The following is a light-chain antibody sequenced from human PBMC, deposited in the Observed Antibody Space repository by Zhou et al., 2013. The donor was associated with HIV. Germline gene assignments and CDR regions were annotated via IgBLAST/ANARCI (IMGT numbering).Light chain of an antibody. J-gene: IGKJ2*01. Sequence: DIQMTQSPSTLSASVGDRVTITCRASESMNDWVAWFQQKPGQAPKFLIYQSSTLESWVPSRFSGSVSGTEFTLTINGLQPEDFATYYCQQYYSSPYTFGQGTKLEIK. V-gene: IGKV1-5*03. CDR2: QSS. CDR3: QQYYSSPYT. CDR1: ESMNDW.